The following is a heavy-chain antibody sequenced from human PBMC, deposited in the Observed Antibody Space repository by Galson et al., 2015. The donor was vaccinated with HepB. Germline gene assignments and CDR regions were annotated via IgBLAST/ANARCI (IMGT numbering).Heavy chain of an antibody. D-gene: IGHD4-17*01. CDR2: ISWDGGST. J-gene: IGHJ4*02. Sequence: SVRLSCAASGFTFDDYTMHWVRQAPGKGLEWVSLISWDGGSTYYADSVKGRFTISRDNSKNSLYLQMNSLRTEDTALYYCAKDKRSAYGDYLDYWGQGTLVTVSS. V-gene: IGHV3-43*01. CDR1: GFTFDDYT. CDR3: AKDKRSAYGDYLDY.